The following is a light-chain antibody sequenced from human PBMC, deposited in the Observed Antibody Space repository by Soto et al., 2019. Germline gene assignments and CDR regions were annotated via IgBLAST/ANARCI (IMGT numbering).Light chain of an antibody. Sequence: DIQMTQSPSSVSASVGDIVTITCCASQGISIWLAWYQQKPGKAPKLLIYAASSLQSGVPSRFSGSGSGTDFTLTISSLQPEDFATYSCQQGNSFPVTFGQGTRLEIK. V-gene: IGKV1-12*01. CDR1: QGISIW. CDR3: QQGNSFPVT. J-gene: IGKJ5*01. CDR2: AAS.